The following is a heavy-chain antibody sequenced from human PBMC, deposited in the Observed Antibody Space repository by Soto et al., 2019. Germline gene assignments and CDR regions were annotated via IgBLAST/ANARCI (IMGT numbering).Heavy chain of an antibody. Sequence: LRLSCADSGFTFSSYAMSWVRQAPGKGLEWVSAISGSGGSTYYADSVKGRFTISRDNSKNTLYLQMNSLRAEDTAVYYCAKDAPYYYDSSGYSDYWGQGTLVTVSS. CDR2: ISGSGGST. J-gene: IGHJ4*02. CDR3: AKDAPYYYDSSGYSDY. V-gene: IGHV3-23*01. D-gene: IGHD3-22*01. CDR1: GFTFSSYA.